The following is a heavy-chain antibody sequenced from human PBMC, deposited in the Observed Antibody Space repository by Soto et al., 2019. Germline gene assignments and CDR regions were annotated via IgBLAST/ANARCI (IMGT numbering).Heavy chain of an antibody. Sequence: SGGSLRLSCAASGFTFSDYAMSWVRQGPGKGLEWVSTISGSGGRTFYADSVKGRFTISRDNSKNTLSLQMSSLRAEDTAVYYCAKRAQIYDPGYYFDFWGQGTPVTVSS. CDR1: GFTFSDYA. D-gene: IGHD5-12*01. V-gene: IGHV3-23*01. CDR2: ISGSGGRT. J-gene: IGHJ4*02. CDR3: AKRAQIYDPGYYFDF.